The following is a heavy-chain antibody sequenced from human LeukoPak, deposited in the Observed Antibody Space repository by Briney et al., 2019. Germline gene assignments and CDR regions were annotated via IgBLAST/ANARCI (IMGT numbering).Heavy chain of an antibody. CDR2: IIPIFGTA. Sequence: HWASVTVSCKASGYTFTSYYMHWVRQAPGQGLEWMGGIIPIFGTANYARKFQGRVTITADESTSTAYMELSSLRSEDTAVYYCASGGATTFGYWGQGTLVTVSS. CDR1: GYTFTSYY. CDR3: ASGGATTFGY. D-gene: IGHD1-26*01. J-gene: IGHJ4*02. V-gene: IGHV1-69*13.